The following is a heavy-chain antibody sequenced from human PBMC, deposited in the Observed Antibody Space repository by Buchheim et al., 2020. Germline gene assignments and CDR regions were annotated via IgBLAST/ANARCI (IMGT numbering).Heavy chain of an antibody. CDR3: ARDLFQWDSSGWDDAFDI. CDR1: GYTFTTYG. CDR2: ISTYSGDR. D-gene: IGHD6-19*01. J-gene: IGHJ3*02. V-gene: IGHV1-18*01. Sequence: QVQLVRSGAEVKKPGASVKVSCKASGYTFTTYGISWVRQAPGQGLEWMGWISTYSGDRNYAPELQGRVTMTTDTSTSPAYMELRSLRSDDTAVYYCARDLFQWDSSGWDDAFDIWGQGT.